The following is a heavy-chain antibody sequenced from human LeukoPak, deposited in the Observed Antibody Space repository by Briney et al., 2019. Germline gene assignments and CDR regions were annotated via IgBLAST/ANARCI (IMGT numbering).Heavy chain of an antibody. CDR3: ARDKPNPDYGDLDY. D-gene: IGHD4-17*01. CDR1: GFTFSSYG. Sequence: PGGSLRLSCAASGFTFSSYGMHWVRQVPGKGLEWVAYIRYDGSNKSYVDSVKGRFTISRDNSKNTLYLQMNSLRAEDTAVYYCARDKPNPDYGDLDYWGQGTLVTVSS. J-gene: IGHJ4*02. V-gene: IGHV3-30*02. CDR2: IRYDGSNK.